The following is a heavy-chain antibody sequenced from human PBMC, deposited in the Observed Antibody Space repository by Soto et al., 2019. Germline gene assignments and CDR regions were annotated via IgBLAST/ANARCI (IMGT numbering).Heavy chain of an antibody. V-gene: IGHV1-69*02. CDR3: ASFFAVTTQNWYFDL. Sequence: QVQLVQSGAEVKKPGSSVKVSCKASGGTFSSYTISWVRQAPGQGLEWMGRIIPILGIANYAQKFQGRVTITADKSTSPAYMVLRSLRSEDTAVYYCASFFAVTTQNWYFDLWGRGTLVTVSS. CDR2: IIPILGIA. J-gene: IGHJ2*01. CDR1: GGTFSSYT. D-gene: IGHD4-4*01.